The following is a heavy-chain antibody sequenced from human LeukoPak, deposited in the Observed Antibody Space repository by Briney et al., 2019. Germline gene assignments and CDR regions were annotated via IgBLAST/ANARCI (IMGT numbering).Heavy chain of an antibody. Sequence: GGSLRLSCAASGFTFSSYSMNWVRQAPGKGLEWVSYISSSSSTIYYADSVKGRFTISRDNAKNSLYLQMNSLRAEDTAVYYCARDSSGYWGSYYYMDVWGKGTTVTVSS. J-gene: IGHJ6*03. CDR3: ARDSSGYWGSYYYMDV. CDR1: GFTFSSYS. CDR2: ISSSSSTI. V-gene: IGHV3-48*01. D-gene: IGHD3-22*01.